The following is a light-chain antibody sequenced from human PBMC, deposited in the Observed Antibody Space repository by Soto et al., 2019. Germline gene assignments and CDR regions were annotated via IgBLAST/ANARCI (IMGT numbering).Light chain of an antibody. CDR3: QQYGSSPVT. CDR2: GAS. V-gene: IGKV3-20*01. J-gene: IGKJ5*01. Sequence: DIVLTQSPGTLSLSPGERATLSCXASQSVSRNYLAWYQQKPGQAPRLLIYGASSRATGIPDRFSGSGSGTDFTLTISRLEPEDFAVYYCQQYGSSPVTFGQGTRLEIK. CDR1: QSVSRNY.